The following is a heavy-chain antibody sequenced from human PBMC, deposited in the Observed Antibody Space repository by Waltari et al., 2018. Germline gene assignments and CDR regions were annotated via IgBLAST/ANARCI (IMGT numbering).Heavy chain of an antibody. Sequence: QVQLQQWGAGLLKPSETLSLTCAVYGGSFSGDYWSWIRQPPEKGLEWIGEINHSGSTNYNPSLKSRVTISVDTSKNQFSLKLSSVTAADTAVYYCASAPSVGDFWSGFGNWFDPWGQGTLVTVSS. V-gene: IGHV4-34*01. D-gene: IGHD3-3*01. CDR2: INHSGST. CDR3: ASAPSVGDFWSGFGNWFDP. CDR1: GGSFSGDY. J-gene: IGHJ5*02.